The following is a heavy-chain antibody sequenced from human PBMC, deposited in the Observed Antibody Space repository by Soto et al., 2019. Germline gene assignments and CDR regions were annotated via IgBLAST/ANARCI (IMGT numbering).Heavy chain of an antibody. D-gene: IGHD2-2*01. CDR3: AKQHSFSCTACYDMDI. CDR1: GFTFCRSS. J-gene: IGHJ6*02. Sequence: GGSLRHSCAASGFTFCRSSMSWVRQAPGKGLEWVSALSCNGGSTYSADSVKGRLTISRDNSKNTLYLQMNSLRAEDTAIYYCAKQHSFSCTACYDMDIFGQEATVTIS. V-gene: IGHV3-23*01. CDR2: LSCNGGST.